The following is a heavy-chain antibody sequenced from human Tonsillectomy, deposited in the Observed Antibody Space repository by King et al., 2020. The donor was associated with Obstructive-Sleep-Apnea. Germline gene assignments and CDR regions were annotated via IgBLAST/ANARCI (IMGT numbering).Heavy chain of an antibody. Sequence: VQLQESGPGLVKPSETLSLTCTVSGGSISGYYWNWIRQPPGKGLEWLGYIYYIGDTSYKPSLKGRVTISRDTSKNQFSLRLSSVTAADTAVYYCARVMTSANAYHYYGLDVWGQGTMVTVSS. D-gene: IGHD4-17*01. CDR1: GGSISGYY. CDR3: ARVMTSANAYHYYGLDV. J-gene: IGHJ6*02. V-gene: IGHV4-59*01. CDR2: IYYIGDT.